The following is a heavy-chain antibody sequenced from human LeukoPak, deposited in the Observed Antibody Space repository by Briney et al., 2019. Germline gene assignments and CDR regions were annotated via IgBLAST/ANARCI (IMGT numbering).Heavy chain of an antibody. CDR1: GFTFSSYW. D-gene: IGHD6-19*01. CDR2: IKQDGSEK. CDR3: AREGSGWYQDY. V-gene: IGHV3-7*03. Sequence: SGGSLRLSCAASGFTFSSYWMSWVRQAPGKGPEWVANIKQDGSEKYYVDSVKGRFTISRDNAKNSLYLQMNSLRAEDTAVYYCAREGSGWYQDYWGQGTLVTVSS. J-gene: IGHJ4*02.